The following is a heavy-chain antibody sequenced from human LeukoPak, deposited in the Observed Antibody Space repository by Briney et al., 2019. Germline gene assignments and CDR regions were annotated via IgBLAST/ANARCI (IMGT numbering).Heavy chain of an antibody. Sequence: QSGGSLRLSCAASGLTFSSYAMSWVRQAPGKGLEWVSGISGSGDNTYYADSVKGRFTISRDNSKNTLYVQVNSLGTEDTAAYYCAKGSYYDSSGSFYFDYWGQGTLVTVSS. V-gene: IGHV3-23*01. J-gene: IGHJ4*02. CDR3: AKGSYYDSSGSFYFDY. D-gene: IGHD3-22*01. CDR1: GLTFSSYA. CDR2: ISGSGDNT.